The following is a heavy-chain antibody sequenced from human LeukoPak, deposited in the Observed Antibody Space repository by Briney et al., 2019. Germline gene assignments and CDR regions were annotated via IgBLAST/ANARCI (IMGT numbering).Heavy chain of an antibody. Sequence: PSETLSLTSTVSGDSISSYDWSWIRQPPGKGLEWIGYISHSGSTNYYPSLKSRVTISLDTSKNQFSLKLSSVTAADTAVYYCAAMVRGVIRYWGQGTLVTVSS. D-gene: IGHD3-10*01. J-gene: IGHJ4*02. V-gene: IGHV4-59*12. CDR3: AAMVRGVIRY. CDR2: ISHSGST. CDR1: GDSISSYD.